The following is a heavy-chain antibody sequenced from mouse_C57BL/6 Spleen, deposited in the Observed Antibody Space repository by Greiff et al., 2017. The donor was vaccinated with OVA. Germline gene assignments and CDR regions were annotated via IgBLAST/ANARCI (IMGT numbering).Heavy chain of an antibody. CDR3: ARGDDGYWFAY. CDR1: GYAFSSSW. D-gene: IGHD2-3*01. J-gene: IGHJ3*01. V-gene: IGHV1-82*01. Sequence: VQGVESGPELVKPGASVKISCKASGYAFSSSWMNWVKQRPGKGLEWIGRIYPGDGDTNYNGKFKGKATLTADKSSSTAYMQLSSLTSEDSAVYFCARGDDGYWFAYWGQGTLVTVSA. CDR2: IYPGDGDT.